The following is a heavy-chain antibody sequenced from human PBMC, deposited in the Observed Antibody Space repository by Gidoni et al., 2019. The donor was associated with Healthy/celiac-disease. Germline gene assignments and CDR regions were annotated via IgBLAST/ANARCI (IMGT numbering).Heavy chain of an antibody. CDR3: VKSNPGGPNWFDP. CDR2: ISSNGGST. Sequence: EVQLVESGGGLVQPGGSLRLSCSASGFTFSRYAMHWVRQAPGKGLEYVSAISSNGGSTYYADSVKGRFTISRDNSKNTLYLQMSSLRAEDTAVYYCVKSNPGGPNWFDPWGQGTLVTVSS. CDR1: GFTFSRYA. J-gene: IGHJ5*02. D-gene: IGHD1-26*01. V-gene: IGHV3-64D*06.